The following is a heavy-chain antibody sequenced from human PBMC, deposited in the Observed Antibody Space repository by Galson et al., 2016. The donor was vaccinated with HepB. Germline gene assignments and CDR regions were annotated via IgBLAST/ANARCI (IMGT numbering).Heavy chain of an antibody. CDR2: INTNTGNP. CDR1: GYTFSSYA. J-gene: IGHJ5*02. V-gene: IGHV7-4-1*01. CDR3: ARGLRAFTGSFDP. D-gene: IGHD1-1*01. Sequence: SVKVSCKASGYTFSSYAINWVRQVPGQGLEWMGWINTNTGNPTYAQDFTGRFVFSLDTSVSTAYLQIGSLKAEDTAVYYCARGLRAFTGSFDPWGQGTQVTVSS.